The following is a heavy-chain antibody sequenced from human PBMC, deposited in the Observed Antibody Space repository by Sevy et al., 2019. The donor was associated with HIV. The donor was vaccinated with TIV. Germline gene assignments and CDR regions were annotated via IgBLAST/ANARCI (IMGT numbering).Heavy chain of an antibody. J-gene: IGHJ6*02. CDR3: AVTGTPAGMDV. Sequence: GGSLRLSCAASGFTFSDYYMNWIRQAPGKGLEWVSYISSSGSTIYYADSVKGRFTISRDNGKKSVYLQMNSLRAEDTAMYFCAVTGTPAGMDVWGQGTTVTVSS. D-gene: IGHD1-1*01. CDR1: GFTFSDYY. CDR2: ISSSGSTI. V-gene: IGHV3-11*01.